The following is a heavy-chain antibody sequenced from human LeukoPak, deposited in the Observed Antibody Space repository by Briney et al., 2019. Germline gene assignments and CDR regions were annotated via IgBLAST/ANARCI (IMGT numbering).Heavy chain of an antibody. J-gene: IGHJ4*02. CDR2: IYYSGST. V-gene: IGHV4-59*01. CDR3: ARGEDY. Sequence: SETLSFTCTVSGGSISSYYWSWIRQPPGKGLEWIGYIYYSGSTNYNPSLKSRVTISVDTSKNQFSLKLSSVTAADTAVYYCARGEDYWGQGTLVTVSS. CDR1: GGSISSYY.